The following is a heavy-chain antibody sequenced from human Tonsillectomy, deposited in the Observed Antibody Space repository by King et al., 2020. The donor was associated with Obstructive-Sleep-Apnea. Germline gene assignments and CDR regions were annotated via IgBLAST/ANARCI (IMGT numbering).Heavy chain of an antibody. J-gene: IGHJ4*02. Sequence: VQLVESGGGVVQPGKSLRLSCAASGFTFSTYAMHWVRQAPGKGLEWVAVISYDGDNKYYADSVKGRFTISRDNSKNTLYLQMNSLRAEDTAMYHCARGKGNLHDSSAYSNFYHLGPGTLVTVSS. CDR2: ISYDGDNK. CDR3: ARGKGNLHDSSAYSNFYH. V-gene: IGHV3-30*04. CDR1: GFTFSTYA. D-gene: IGHD3-22*01.